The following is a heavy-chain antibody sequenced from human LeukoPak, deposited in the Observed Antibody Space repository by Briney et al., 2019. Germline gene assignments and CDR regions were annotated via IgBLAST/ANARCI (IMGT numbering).Heavy chain of an antibody. V-gene: IGHV4-61*02. D-gene: IGHD6-13*01. J-gene: IGHJ5*02. CDR2: IYTSGST. CDR3: ARGPGYSSSWQGNWFDP. CDR1: GGSISSGSYY. Sequence: SQTLSLTCTVSGGSISSGSYYWSWIRQPAGKGLEWIGRIYTSGSTNYNPSLKSRVTISVDTSKNQFSLKLSSVTAADTAVYYCARGPGYSSSWQGNWFDPWGQGTLVTVSS.